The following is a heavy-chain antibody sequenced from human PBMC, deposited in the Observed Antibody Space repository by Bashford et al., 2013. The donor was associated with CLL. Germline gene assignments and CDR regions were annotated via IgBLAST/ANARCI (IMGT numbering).Heavy chain of an antibody. Sequence: SETLSLTCTVYGGSFSDYYWSWIRQPPREGGWSGLGKVSHNGGSYSIPSLNSRATILVDKSKNQFSLKLRSLTAADTAMYYCARGENNWSYGPFDSWGQGTLVTVSS. V-gene: IGHV4-34*01. D-gene: IGHD1-7*01. J-gene: IGHJ4*02. CDR3: ARGENNWSYGPFDS. CDR1: GGSFSDYY. CDR2: VSHNGGS.